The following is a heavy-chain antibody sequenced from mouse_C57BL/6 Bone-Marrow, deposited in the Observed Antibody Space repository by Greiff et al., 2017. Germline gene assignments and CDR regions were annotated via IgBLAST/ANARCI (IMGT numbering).Heavy chain of an antibody. CDR2: IWSGGST. Sequence: VKLVESGPGLVQPSQSLSITCTVSGFSLTSYGVHWVRQSPGKGLEWLGVIWSGGSTDYNAAFISRLSISKDNSKSQVFFKMNSLQADDTAIYYCARSPLIYDGYYRYAMDYWGQGTSVTVSS. CDR3: ARSPLIYDGYYRYAMDY. V-gene: IGHV2-2*01. J-gene: IGHJ4*01. CDR1: GFSLTSYG. D-gene: IGHD2-3*01.